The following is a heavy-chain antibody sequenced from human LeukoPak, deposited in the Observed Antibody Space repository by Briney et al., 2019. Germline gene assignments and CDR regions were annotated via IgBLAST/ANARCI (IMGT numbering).Heavy chain of an antibody. D-gene: IGHD4-17*01. J-gene: IGHJ5*02. CDR1: GYTFTGYY. CDR2: IIPIFGTA. V-gene: IGHV1-69*06. Sequence: SVKVSCKASGYTFTGYYMHWVRQAPGQGLEWMGGIIPIFGTANYAQKFQGRVTITADKSTSTAYMELSSLRSEDTAVYYCACGDYSGPFDPWGQGTLVTVSS. CDR3: ACGDYSGPFDP.